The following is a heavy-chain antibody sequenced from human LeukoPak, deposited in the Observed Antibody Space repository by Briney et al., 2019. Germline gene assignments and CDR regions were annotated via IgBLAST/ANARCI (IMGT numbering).Heavy chain of an antibody. V-gene: IGHV3-23*01. CDR1: GFTFSSYA. J-gene: IGHJ4*02. CDR3: ARDRGGYLDY. D-gene: IGHD2-15*01. Sequence: GGSLRLSCAASGFTFSSYAMSWVRQAPGKGLEWVSAISGSGGSTYYADSVKGRFTISRDNAKNSLYLQMNSLRAEDTAVYYCARDRGGYLDYWGQGTLVTVSS. CDR2: ISGSGGST.